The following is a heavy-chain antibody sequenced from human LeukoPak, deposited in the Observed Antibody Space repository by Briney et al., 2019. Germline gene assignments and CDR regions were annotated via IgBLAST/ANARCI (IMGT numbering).Heavy chain of an antibody. CDR2: INHSGST. CDR1: GGSFSGYY. Sequence: SETLSLTCAVYGGSFSGYYWSWIRQPPGKGLEWIGEINHSGSTNYNPSHKSRVTISVDTSKNQFSLKLSSVTAADTAVYYCARRGPLGGSYRTYYYYYMDVWGKGTTVTISS. CDR3: ARRGPLGGSYRTYYYYYMDV. D-gene: IGHD1-26*01. V-gene: IGHV4-34*01. J-gene: IGHJ6*03.